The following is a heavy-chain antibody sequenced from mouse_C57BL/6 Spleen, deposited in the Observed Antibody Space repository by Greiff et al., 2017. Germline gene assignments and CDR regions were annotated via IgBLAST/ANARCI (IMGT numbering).Heavy chain of an antibody. V-gene: IGHV1-5*01. Sequence: EVQLQQSGTVLARPGASVKMSCKTSGYTFTSYWMHWVKQRPGQGLEWIGAIYPGNSDTSYNQKFKGKAKLTAVTSASTAYMELSSLTNEDSAVYYCTRYEEAYYSNLYAMDYWGQGTSVTVSS. D-gene: IGHD2-5*01. CDR1: GYTFTSYW. J-gene: IGHJ4*01. CDR2: IYPGNSDT. CDR3: TRYEEAYYSNLYAMDY.